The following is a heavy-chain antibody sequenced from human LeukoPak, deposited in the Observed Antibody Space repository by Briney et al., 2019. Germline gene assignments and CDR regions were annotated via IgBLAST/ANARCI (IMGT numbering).Heavy chain of an antibody. J-gene: IGHJ4*02. D-gene: IGHD3-10*01. CDR3: AKDILWFGELFVDY. Sequence: GGSLRLSCAASGFTFSSYGMHWVRQAPGKGLEWVAVIWYDGSNKYYADSVKDRFTISRDNSKNTLYLQMNSLRAEDTAVYYCAKDILWFGELFVDYWGQGTLVTVSS. CDR1: GFTFSSYG. V-gene: IGHV3-33*06. CDR2: IWYDGSNK.